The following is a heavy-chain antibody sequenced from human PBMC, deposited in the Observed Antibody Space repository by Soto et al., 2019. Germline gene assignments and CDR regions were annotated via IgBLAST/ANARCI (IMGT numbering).Heavy chain of an antibody. CDR2: ITSNGDST. D-gene: IGHD6-25*01. CDR1: GFNFNDFI. Sequence: WGSLRLSCAASGFNFNDFIMHWVRQSPTAGLEWVSLITSNGDSTHYADFVKGRFFISRDNTMNSLYLQMNNLRTEDAALYYCARDLGGSSDSWGQGTLVTVSS. CDR3: ARDLGGSSDS. V-gene: IGHV3-43*01. J-gene: IGHJ4*02.